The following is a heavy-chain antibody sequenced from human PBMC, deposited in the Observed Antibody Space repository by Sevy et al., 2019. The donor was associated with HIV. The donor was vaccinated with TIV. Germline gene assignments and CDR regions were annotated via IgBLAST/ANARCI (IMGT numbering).Heavy chain of an antibody. CDR3: ARDGVMGSY. D-gene: IGHD3-16*01. CDR2: IKQDGSEK. V-gene: IGHV3-7*01. J-gene: IGHJ4*02. CDR1: GFTFSSYW. Sequence: GGSLRLSCAASGFTFSSYWMSWVRQAPGKGLEWVANIKQDGSEKNCVDSVKGRFTISRDNAKNSLYLQMNSLRADDTAVYYCARDGVMGSYWGQGTLVTVSS.